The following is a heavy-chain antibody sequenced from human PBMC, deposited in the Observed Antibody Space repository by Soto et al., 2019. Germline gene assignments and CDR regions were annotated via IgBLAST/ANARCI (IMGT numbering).Heavy chain of an antibody. Sequence: QVQLVQSGAEVKKPGASVKVSCKASGYTFTSYAMHWVRQAPGQRLEWMGWINAGNGNTKYSQKFQGRVTITRDTAASTDYMELSSLRSEDTAVYYCARANIAAAGTRWFDPWGQGTLVTVSS. V-gene: IGHV1-3*01. J-gene: IGHJ5*02. D-gene: IGHD6-13*01. CDR3: ARANIAAAGTRWFDP. CDR2: INAGNGNT. CDR1: GYTFTSYA.